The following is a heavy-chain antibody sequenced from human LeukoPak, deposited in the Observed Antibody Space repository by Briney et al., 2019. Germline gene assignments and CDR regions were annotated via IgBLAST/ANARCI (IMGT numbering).Heavy chain of an antibody. Sequence: GASVKVSCKASGYTFTSYGISWVRQAPGQGLEWMGIINPSGGSTSYAQKFQGRVTMTRDTSTSTVCMELSSLRSEDTAVYYCARWQAVPGSYYYYMDVWGKGTTVTISS. CDR3: ARWQAVPGSYYYYMDV. V-gene: IGHV1-46*01. CDR1: GYTFTSYG. J-gene: IGHJ6*03. D-gene: IGHD3-10*01. CDR2: INPSGGST.